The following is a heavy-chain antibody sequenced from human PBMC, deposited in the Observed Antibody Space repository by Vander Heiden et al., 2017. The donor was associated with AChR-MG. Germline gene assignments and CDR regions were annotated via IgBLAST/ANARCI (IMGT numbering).Heavy chain of an antibody. CDR3: ARYEREYSGYDQRGFDY. CDR2: IYYSRST. D-gene: IGHD5-12*01. Sequence: QLQLQESGPGLVKPSETLSLTCTVSGGSISSSSYYWGWIRQPQGKGLEWIGSIYYSRSTYYNPSLKSRVTISVDTSKNQFSLKLSSVTAADTAVYYCARYEREYSGYDQRGFDYWGQGTLVTVSS. V-gene: IGHV4-39*01. CDR1: GGSISSSSYY. J-gene: IGHJ4*02.